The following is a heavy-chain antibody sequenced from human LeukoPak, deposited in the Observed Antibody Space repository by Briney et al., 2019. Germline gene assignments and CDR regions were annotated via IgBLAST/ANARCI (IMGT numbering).Heavy chain of an antibody. D-gene: IGHD2-15*01. V-gene: IGHV4-34*01. CDR2: INHSGST. CDR1: GGSFSGYY. Sequence: PSETLSLTCAVYGGSFSGYYWSWIRQPPGKGLEWIGEINHSGSTNYNPSLKSRVTISVDTSKNQFSLKLSSVTAADTAVYYCARGLRYCSGGSCANWFDPWGQGTLLTVSS. J-gene: IGHJ5*02. CDR3: ARGLRYCSGGSCANWFDP.